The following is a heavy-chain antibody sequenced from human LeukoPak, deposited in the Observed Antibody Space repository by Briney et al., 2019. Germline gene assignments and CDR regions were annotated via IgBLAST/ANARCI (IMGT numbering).Heavy chain of an antibody. D-gene: IGHD6-13*01. V-gene: IGHV3-74*03. Sequence: PGGSLRLSCAASGFTFSSYWFHWVRQTPGKGLVWVARINNDGTYTTYADSVKGRFTISRDNAQNTLYLQMNSLTAKDTGVYYCAREVLAAGKTHDYWGQGTLLTVSS. CDR3: AREVLAAGKTHDY. J-gene: IGHJ4*02. CDR1: GFTFSSYW. CDR2: INNDGTYT.